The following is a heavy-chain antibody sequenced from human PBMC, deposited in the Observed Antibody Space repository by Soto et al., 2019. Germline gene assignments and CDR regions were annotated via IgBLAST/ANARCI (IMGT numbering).Heavy chain of an antibody. V-gene: IGHV4-34*01. D-gene: IGHD3-10*01. J-gene: IGHJ6*02. CDR3: ERGWCINMVRGGIRDPYGLEA. Sequence: PSETLSLTCVVYGGSFSGYYWTWIRQPPGKGLEWIGEINHSGSINYNPSLKSQVTISVDTSKKQFSLQLSSVTAAATAVYYCERGWCINMVRGGIRDPYGLEAWGQATT. CDR1: GGSFSGYY. CDR2: INHSGSI.